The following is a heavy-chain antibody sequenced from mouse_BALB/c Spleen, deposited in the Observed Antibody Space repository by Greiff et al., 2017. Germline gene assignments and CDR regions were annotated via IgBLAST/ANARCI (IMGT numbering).Heavy chain of an antibody. V-gene: IGHV5-4*02. CDR1: GFTFSDYY. J-gene: IGHJ3*01. D-gene: IGHD1-2*01. CDR3: ARGKRLPFAY. CDR2: ISDGGSYT. Sequence: EVQVVESGGGLVKPGGSLKLSCAASGFTFSDYYMYWVRQTPEKRLEWVATISDGGSYTYYPDSVKGRFTISRDNAKNNLYLQMSSLKSEDTAMYYCARGKRLPFAYWGQGTLVTVSA.